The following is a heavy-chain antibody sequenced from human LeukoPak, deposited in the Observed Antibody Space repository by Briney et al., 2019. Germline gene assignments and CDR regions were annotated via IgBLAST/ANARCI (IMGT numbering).Heavy chain of an antibody. J-gene: IGHJ5*02. V-gene: IGHV4-59*01. Sequence: SETLSLTSTVSGSISGYYWSWIRQPPGKGLEWIGYIYYSANTDYNPSLKSRVTISLDTSKSQFSLKVSSVTAADTAVYYCARGSNSGWFDPWGQGTLVTVSS. CDR3: ARGSNSGWFDP. CDR1: GSISGYY. CDR2: IYYSANT. D-gene: IGHD4-11*01.